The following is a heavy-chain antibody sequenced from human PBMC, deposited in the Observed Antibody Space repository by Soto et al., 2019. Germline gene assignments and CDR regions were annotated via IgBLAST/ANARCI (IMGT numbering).Heavy chain of an antibody. CDR1: GFTFTSSA. CDR2: IVVGSGNT. V-gene: IGHV1-58*02. Sequence: SVKVSCKASGFTFTSSAMQWVRQARGQRLEWIGWIVVGSGNTNYAQKFQERVTITRDMSTSTAYMEMSSLRSEDTAVYYCAKLPHGRIAAAGTYFQHWGKGTLVTVSS. CDR3: AKLPHGRIAAAGTYFQH. D-gene: IGHD6-13*01. J-gene: IGHJ1*01.